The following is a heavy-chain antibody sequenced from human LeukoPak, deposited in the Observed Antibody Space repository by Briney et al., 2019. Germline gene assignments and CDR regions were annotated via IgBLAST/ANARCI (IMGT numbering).Heavy chain of an antibody. CDR2: ISYDGGTK. D-gene: IGHD5-12*01. V-gene: IGHV3-30-3*01. CDR3: ARDRGYDSLDY. CDR1: GFTFSSYT. J-gene: IGHJ4*02. Sequence: GGSLRLSCAASGFTFSSYTMHWVRQAPGKGLEWVALISYDGGTKYYADSVKGRFTISRDNSKNTLYLQMNSLRAEDTAVYYCARDRGYDSLDYWGQGTLVTVSS.